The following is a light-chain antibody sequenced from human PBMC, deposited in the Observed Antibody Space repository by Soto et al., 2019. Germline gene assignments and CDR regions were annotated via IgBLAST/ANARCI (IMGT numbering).Light chain of an antibody. CDR1: QDISHY. J-gene: IGKJ5*01. CDR3: QQYDNLPT. CDR2: DAS. Sequence: DIQMTQSPSSLSASVGDTVTITCQASQDISHYLNWYQEKPGKAPKLLIYDASNLETGVPSRFSGSGSGTDFTFTISSLQPEDIATYYCQQYDNLPTFGQGTRLEIK. V-gene: IGKV1-33*01.